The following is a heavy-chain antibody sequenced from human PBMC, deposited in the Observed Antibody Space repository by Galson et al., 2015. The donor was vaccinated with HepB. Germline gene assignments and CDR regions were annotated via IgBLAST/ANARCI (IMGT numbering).Heavy chain of an antibody. CDR2: INHRGST. CDR3: ARLDDILTGYYNI. V-gene: IGHV4-34*01. J-gene: IGHJ4*02. CDR1: GGSFSGYY. Sequence: ETLSLTCPVYGGSFSGYYWTWIRQPPEKGLEWIGEINHRGSTKSNPSLKSRVTISVDTSRNQFSLRLSSVTAADTAVYYCARLDDILTGYYNIWGQGTLVAVSS. D-gene: IGHD3-9*01.